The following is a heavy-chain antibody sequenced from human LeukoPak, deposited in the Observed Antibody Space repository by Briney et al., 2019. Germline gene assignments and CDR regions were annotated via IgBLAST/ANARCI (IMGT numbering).Heavy chain of an antibody. CDR3: ARDDY. CDR1: GGSISSYY. V-gene: IGHV4-59*01. Sequence: PSETLSLTCTVSGGSISSYYWSWIRQPPGKGLEWIGYIYYSGSTNYNPSLKSRVTISVDTSKNQFSLKLSSVTAADTAVYYCARDDYWGQGTLVTVSS. CDR2: IYYSGST. J-gene: IGHJ4*02.